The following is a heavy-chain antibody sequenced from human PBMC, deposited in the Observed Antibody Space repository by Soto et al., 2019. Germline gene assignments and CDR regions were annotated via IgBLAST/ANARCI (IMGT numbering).Heavy chain of an antibody. Sequence: GGSLRLSCAASGFTFSSYGMHWVRQAPGKGLEWVAVIWYDGSNKYYADSVKGRFTISRDNSKNTLYLQMNSLRAEDTAVYYCARIAKRGLDIVATGSDYWGQGTLVTVSS. CDR2: IWYDGSNK. D-gene: IGHD5-12*01. V-gene: IGHV3-33*01. CDR1: GFTFSSYG. CDR3: ARIAKRGLDIVATGSDY. J-gene: IGHJ4*02.